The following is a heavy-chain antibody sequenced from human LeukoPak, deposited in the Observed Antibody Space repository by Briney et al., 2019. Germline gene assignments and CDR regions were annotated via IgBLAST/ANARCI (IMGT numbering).Heavy chain of an antibody. V-gene: IGHV3-9*03. J-gene: IGHJ4*02. CDR1: GFTFDDYA. CDR2: ISWNSGSI. Sequence: PGGSLRLSCAASGFTFDDYAMHWVRQAPGKGLEWVSGISWNSGSIGHAASVKGRFTISRDNAKNSLYLQMNSLRAEDMALYYCAKDKGDTIFGGGFDYWGQGTLVTVSS. D-gene: IGHD3-3*01. CDR3: AKDKGDTIFGGGFDY.